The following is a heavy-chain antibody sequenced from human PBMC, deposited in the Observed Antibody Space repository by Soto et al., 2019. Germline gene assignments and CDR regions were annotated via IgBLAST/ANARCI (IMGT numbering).Heavy chain of an antibody. V-gene: IGHV4-34*02. CDR2: INHTGST. CDR3: ARGREIFGAVTPFEY. D-gene: IGHD3-3*01. CDR1: GAPFSGYY. Sequence: QVQLQQWGVGLPKPSETLSLTCAVYGAPFSGYYWTWIRQPPGKGLEWIGEINHTGSTKYNPSLKSRVTISLDTSMNQFSLSLRSVTAADTAVYYCARGREIFGAVTPFEYWGQGTQVAVSS. J-gene: IGHJ4*02.